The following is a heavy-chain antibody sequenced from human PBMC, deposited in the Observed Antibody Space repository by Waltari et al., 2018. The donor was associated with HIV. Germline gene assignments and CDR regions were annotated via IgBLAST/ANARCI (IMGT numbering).Heavy chain of an antibody. CDR2: IYYSGSP. D-gene: IGHD2-15*01. Sequence: QLQLQQSGPGLVKPSETLSLICTVSGGSISTSGYYWGWIRQPPGKGLEWIGSIYYSGSPYKNPSLKSRVTISADTSRNQFSLWLSSVTAADTAVYYCARRPYCSSASCYPSDARGAFDIWGQGTMVTVSS. V-gene: IGHV4-39*01. J-gene: IGHJ3*02. CDR1: GGSISTSGYY. CDR3: ARRPYCSSASCYPSDARGAFDI.